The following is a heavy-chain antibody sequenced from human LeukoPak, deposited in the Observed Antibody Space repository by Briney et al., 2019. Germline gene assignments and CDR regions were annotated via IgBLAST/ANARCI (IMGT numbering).Heavy chain of an antibody. CDR1: GFTFSIYS. J-gene: IGHJ4*02. V-gene: IGHV3-21*01. D-gene: IGHD6-6*01. Sequence: AGGSLRLSCAASGFTFSIYSMNWVRQAPGKGLEWVSSISSSSTYIYYADSVKGRFTISRDNAKNSLYLQMNSLRAEDTAVYYCTRRPIAATAYYFDYWGQGTLVTVSS. CDR3: TRRPIAATAYYFDY. CDR2: ISSSSTYI.